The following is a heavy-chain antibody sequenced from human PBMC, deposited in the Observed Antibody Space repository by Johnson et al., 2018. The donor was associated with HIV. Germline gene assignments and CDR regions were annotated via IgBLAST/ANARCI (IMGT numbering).Heavy chain of an antibody. J-gene: IGHJ3*02. CDR2: ISYHGGTK. CDR1: GFTFSSYG. D-gene: IGHD3-10*01. Sequence: QVQLVESGGGVVQPGRSLRLSCAASGFTFSSYGMHWVRQAPGKGLEWVAVISYHGGTKYSADSVKGRFSISRDNSENTVYLQMNSLRAEDTAVYFCAKESGGSGSYYIGDMGEFSAFDIWGQGTMVTVSS. CDR3: AKESGGSGSYYIGDMGEFSAFDI. V-gene: IGHV3-30*18.